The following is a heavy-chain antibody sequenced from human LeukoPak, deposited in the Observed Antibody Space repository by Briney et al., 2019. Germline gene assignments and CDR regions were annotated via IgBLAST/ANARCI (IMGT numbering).Heavy chain of an antibody. D-gene: IGHD3-22*01. CDR2: INHSGST. J-gene: IGHJ4*02. CDR1: GGSFSGYY. V-gene: IGHV4-34*01. CDR3: ARMSHYYYDSSGHSDDFDY. Sequence: SETLSFTCAVYGGSFSGYYWSWIRQPPGKGLEWIGEINHSGSTNYNPSLKSRVTISGDTSKNQFSLKLSSVTAADTAVYYCARMSHYYYDSSGHSDDFDYWGQGTLVTVSS.